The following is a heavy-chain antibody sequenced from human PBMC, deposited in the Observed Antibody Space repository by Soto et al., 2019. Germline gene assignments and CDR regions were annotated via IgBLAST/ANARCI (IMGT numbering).Heavy chain of an antibody. Sequence: VGSLRLSCAASGFTFSNYGMNWVRQAPGKGLEWLSYISSSSSTMYYADSVKGRFTISRDNAKNSLFLQMNSLRAEDTAIYYCARDHVAARILSGGYYYGLDVWGQGTTVTVSS. J-gene: IGHJ6*02. D-gene: IGHD6-6*01. CDR3: ARDHVAARILSGGYYYGLDV. CDR2: ISSSSSTM. CDR1: GFTFSNYG. V-gene: IGHV3-48*01.